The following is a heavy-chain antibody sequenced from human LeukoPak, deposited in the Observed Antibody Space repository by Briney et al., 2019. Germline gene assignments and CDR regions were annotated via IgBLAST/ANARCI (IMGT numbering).Heavy chain of an antibody. V-gene: IGHV3-48*04. CDR1: GFTFGSYS. Sequence: GGSLRLSCAASGFTFGSYSMNWVRQAPGKGLEWVSYISSSGSTIYYADSVKGRFTISRDNAKNSLYLQMNSLRAEDTAVYYCASISSWSENWFDPWGQGTLVTVSS. CDR3: ASISSWSENWFDP. J-gene: IGHJ5*02. D-gene: IGHD6-13*01. CDR2: ISSSGSTI.